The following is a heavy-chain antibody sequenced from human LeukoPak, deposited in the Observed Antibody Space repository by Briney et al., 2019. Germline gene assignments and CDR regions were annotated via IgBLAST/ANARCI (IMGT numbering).Heavy chain of an antibody. V-gene: IGHV3-23*01. J-gene: IGHJ4*02. CDR2: ISGSGGST. Sequence: GGSLRLSCAASGFTSSSYAMSWVRQAPGKGLEWVSAISGSGGSTYYADSVKGRFTISRDNSKNTLYLQMNSLRAEDTAVYYCAKEFTIFGVVTPTQFDYWGQGTLVTVSS. CDR3: AKEFTIFGVVTPTQFDY. CDR1: GFTSSSYA. D-gene: IGHD3-3*01.